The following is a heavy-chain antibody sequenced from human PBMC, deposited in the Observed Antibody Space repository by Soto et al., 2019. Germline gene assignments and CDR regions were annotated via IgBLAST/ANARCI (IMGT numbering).Heavy chain of an antibody. Sequence: PGESLKISCKGSGYSFTSYGIGWVRQMPGKGLEWMGIIYPGDSETRYSPSFQGQVTISADKSNTTAYLQWSGLKASDTFMFYCARQRKEAVFDVFDIWGKGTMLTVSS. D-gene: IGHD6-19*01. CDR1: GYSFTSYG. CDR3: ARQRKEAVFDVFDI. J-gene: IGHJ3*02. V-gene: IGHV5-51*01. CDR2: IYPGDSET.